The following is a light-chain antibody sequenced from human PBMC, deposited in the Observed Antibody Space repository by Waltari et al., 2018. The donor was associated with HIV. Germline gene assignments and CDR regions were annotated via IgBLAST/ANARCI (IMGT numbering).Light chain of an antibody. V-gene: IGLV2-23*01. Sequence: QSALTQPASVSGSPGQSITIPCTETSSDVGSYNLFSWYQQHPGKAPKLMIYEGSKRPSGVSNRFSGSKSGNTASLTISGLQAEDEADYYCCSYAGSSTLWVFGGGTKLTVL. CDR2: EGS. J-gene: IGLJ3*02. CDR3: CSYAGSSTLWV. CDR1: SSDVGSYNL.